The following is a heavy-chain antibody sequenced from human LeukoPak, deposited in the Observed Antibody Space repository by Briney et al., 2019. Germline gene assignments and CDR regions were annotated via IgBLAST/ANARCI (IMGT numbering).Heavy chain of an antibody. CDR2: MNSNNGNT. J-gene: IGHJ5*02. V-gene: IGHV1-8*01. D-gene: IGHD6-13*01. CDR1: GYTFSVYD. Sequence: ASVKVSCKTSGYTFSVYDINWLRQVAGQGLEWMGWMNSNNGNTGYARKFQHRLTMTMNTSLDTAYMELKSVTSQHMAVYYCARRISALGTRFWFDPWGQGTQVTGSS. CDR3: ARRISALGTRFWFDP.